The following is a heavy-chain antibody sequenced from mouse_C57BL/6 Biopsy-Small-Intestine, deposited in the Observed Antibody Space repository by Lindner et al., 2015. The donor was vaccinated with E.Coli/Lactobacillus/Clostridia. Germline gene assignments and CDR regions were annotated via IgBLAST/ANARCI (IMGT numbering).Heavy chain of an antibody. Sequence: VQLQESGPELVKPGTSVKVSCKASGYTFTDYNINWVKQRPGQGLEWIGWIYPGNDNFKYNEKFEGKATLTVDTSSNTAYMQLSSLTSEDSAVYFCARMGWLFDYWGQGTSVTVSS. CDR1: GYTFTDYN. V-gene: IGHV1-84*01. CDR2: IYPGNDNF. J-gene: IGHJ4*01. D-gene: IGHD2-3*01. CDR3: ARMGWLFDY.